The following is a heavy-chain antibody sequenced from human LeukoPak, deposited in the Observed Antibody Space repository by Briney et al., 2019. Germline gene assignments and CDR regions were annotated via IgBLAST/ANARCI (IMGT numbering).Heavy chain of an antibody. CDR1: GGSISSGGYY. CDR3: ARGSSYRGIAARRPYYFDY. J-gene: IGHJ4*02. CDR2: IYYSGST. Sequence: SQTLSLTCTVSGGSISSGGYYWSWIRQHPGKGLEWIGYIYYSGSTYYNPSLKSRVTISVDTSKNQFSLKLSSVTAADTAVYYCARGSSYRGIAARRPYYFDYWGQGTLVTVSS. D-gene: IGHD6-6*01. V-gene: IGHV4-31*03.